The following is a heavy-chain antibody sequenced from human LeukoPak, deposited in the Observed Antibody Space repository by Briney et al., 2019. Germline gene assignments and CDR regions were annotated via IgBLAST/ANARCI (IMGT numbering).Heavy chain of an antibody. CDR2: IHASGST. CDR1: GGSINSGDYY. D-gene: IGHD3-10*01. V-gene: IGHV4-61*02. J-gene: IGHJ5*02. CDR3: ARDRIMYYFGSGHHNWFDP. Sequence: PSETLSLTCTVSGGSINSGDYYWNWIRQPAGKGPEWIGRIHASGSTNYNPSLESRVTISADTTKNQFSLKLRFVTAADTAVYYCARDRIMYYFGSGHHNWFDPWGQGTLVTVSS.